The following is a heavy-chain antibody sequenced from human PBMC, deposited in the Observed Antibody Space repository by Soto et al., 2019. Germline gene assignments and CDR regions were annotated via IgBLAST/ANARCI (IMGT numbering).Heavy chain of an antibody. V-gene: IGHV1-69*02. CDR3: ARGYSSSRFDP. CDR2: IIPILGIA. D-gene: IGHD6-13*01. CDR1: GGTFSSYT. Sequence: QVQLVQSGAEVKKPGSSVKVSCKASGGTFSSYTISWVRQAPGQGLEWMGRIIPILGIANYAQKFQGRVTITADKSTSTAYMELSSLISEDTAVYYCARGYSSSRFDPWGQGTLVTVSS. J-gene: IGHJ5*02.